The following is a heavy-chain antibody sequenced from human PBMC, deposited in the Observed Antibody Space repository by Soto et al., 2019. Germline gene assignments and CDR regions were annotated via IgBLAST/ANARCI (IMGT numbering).Heavy chain of an antibody. CDR3: AKATVVAAIVSVGYYFDY. J-gene: IGHJ4*02. D-gene: IGHD2-15*01. CDR1: GFTFDDYA. Sequence: EVQLVESGGGLVQPGRSLRLSCAASGFTFDDYAMHWVWQAPGKGLEWVSGISWNSGSIGYADSVKGRFTISRDNAKNSLYLQMNSLRAEDTALYYCAKATVVAAIVSVGYYFDYWGQGTLVTVSS. CDR2: ISWNSGSI. V-gene: IGHV3-9*01.